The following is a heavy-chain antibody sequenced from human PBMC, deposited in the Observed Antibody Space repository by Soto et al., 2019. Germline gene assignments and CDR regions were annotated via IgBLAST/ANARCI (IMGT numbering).Heavy chain of an antibody. Sequence: PGGSLRLSCAASGFTFSSYGMHWVRQAPGKGLEWVAVIWYDGSNKYYADSVKGRFTISRDNSKNTLYLQMNSLRAEDTAVYYCAREYNWNTRHYYYYGMDVWGQGTTVTVSS. CDR2: IWYDGSNK. J-gene: IGHJ6*02. CDR3: AREYNWNTRHYYYYGMDV. CDR1: GFTFSSYG. D-gene: IGHD1-20*01. V-gene: IGHV3-33*01.